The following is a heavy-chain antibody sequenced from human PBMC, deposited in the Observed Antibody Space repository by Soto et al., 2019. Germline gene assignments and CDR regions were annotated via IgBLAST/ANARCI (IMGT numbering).Heavy chain of an antibody. Sequence: GASVKVSCKASGGTFSSYASSWVRQAPGQGLEWMGGIIPIFGTANYAQKFQGRVTITADESTSTAYMEVSSLRSEDTAVYYCAKREGGSLLGLGDLSPLPGRDVGAQGPTATASS. J-gene: IGHJ6*02. V-gene: IGHV1-69*13. CDR3: AKREGGSLLGLGDLSPLPGRDV. CDR2: IIPIFGTA. D-gene: IGHD3-16*02. CDR1: GGTFSSYA.